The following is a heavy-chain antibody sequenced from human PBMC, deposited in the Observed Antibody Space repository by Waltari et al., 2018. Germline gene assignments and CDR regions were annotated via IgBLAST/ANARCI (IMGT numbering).Heavy chain of an antibody. CDR2: INPKSCDT. Sequence: QVQLVQSGAEVKKSGASVKVSCKASGYTFTDFFIHWVRQAPGQGLEWMGRINPKSCDTSYAQRFQGRVTMTGDTSITTGYMELTGLRSDDTAIYYCARSGGGTTTFGVAEWGQGSLVTVSS. J-gene: IGHJ4*02. CDR3: ARSGGGTTTFGVAE. D-gene: IGHD3-3*01. V-gene: IGHV1-2*06. CDR1: GYTFTDFF.